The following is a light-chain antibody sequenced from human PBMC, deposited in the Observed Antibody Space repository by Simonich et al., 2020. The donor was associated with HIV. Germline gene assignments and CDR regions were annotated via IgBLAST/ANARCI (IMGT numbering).Light chain of an antibody. CDR3: QQYNNWPSPFT. V-gene: IGKV3-15*01. CDR1: QSVSRN. Sequence: EIVMTQSPATLSVSPGERATLSCRASQSVSRNLAWYQQKHGQAPRLLIHGASTRATGIPARCSGSGSGTEFTLTISSLQSEDFAVYYCQQYNNWPSPFTFGPGTKVDIK. J-gene: IGKJ3*01. CDR2: GAS.